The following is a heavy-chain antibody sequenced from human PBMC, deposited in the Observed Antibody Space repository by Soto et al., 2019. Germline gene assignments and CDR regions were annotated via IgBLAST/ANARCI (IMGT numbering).Heavy chain of an antibody. J-gene: IGHJ1*01. CDR1: GFTFSSYG. D-gene: IGHD2-21*02. Sequence: PGGSLRLSCAASGFTFSSYGMHWVRQAPGKGLEWVAVISYDGSNKYYADSVKGRFTISRDNSKNTLYLQMNSLRAEDTAVYYCAKSTVVTPGHFQHWGQGTLVTVSS. CDR2: ISYDGSNK. CDR3: AKSTVVTPGHFQH. V-gene: IGHV3-30*18.